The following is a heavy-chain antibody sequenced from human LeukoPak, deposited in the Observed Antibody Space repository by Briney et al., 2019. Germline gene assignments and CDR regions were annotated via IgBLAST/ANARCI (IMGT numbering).Heavy chain of an antibody. CDR2: ISDSGSPI. CDR3: ATTNDIGNYYFDF. D-gene: IGHD4-23*01. J-gene: IGHJ4*02. Sequence: PGGSLRLSCAASGFTFSSYSMNWVRQAPGKGLEWVSYISDSGSPIYYADSVKGRFTISRDNAKNSLFLHMNSLRPEDTALYYCATTNDIGNYYFDFWGQGSLVTVSS. CDR1: GFTFSSYS. V-gene: IGHV3-48*04.